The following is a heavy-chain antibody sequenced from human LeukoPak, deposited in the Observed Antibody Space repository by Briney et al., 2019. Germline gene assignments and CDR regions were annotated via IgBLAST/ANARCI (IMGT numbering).Heavy chain of an antibody. Sequence: PSETLSLTCSVSGVFISSGGFYWNWIRQPPGKGLEWIGYIYYSGSTYYNPSLKSRVTISVDTSKNQFSLKLSSVTAADTAVYYCARDLYDSSGYYYFDYWGQGTLVTVSS. CDR1: GVFISSGGFY. V-gene: IGHV4-30-4*01. CDR3: ARDLYDSSGYYYFDY. J-gene: IGHJ4*02. D-gene: IGHD3-22*01. CDR2: IYYSGST.